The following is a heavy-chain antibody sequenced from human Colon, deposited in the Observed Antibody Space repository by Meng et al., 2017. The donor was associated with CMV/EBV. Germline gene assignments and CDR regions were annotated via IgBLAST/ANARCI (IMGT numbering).Heavy chain of an antibody. CDR2: INQDGSEK. V-gene: IGHV3-7*01. Sequence: GESLKISCVASGFTFNNFWMSWVRQVPGKGLEWVANINQDGSEKYYVDSVKGRFTISRDNAKNSLYLQMNSLRAEDTAVYYCARWYSRSSGWLDPWGQGTLVTVSS. CDR1: GFTFNNFW. CDR3: ARWYSRSSGWLDP. D-gene: IGHD6-6*01. J-gene: IGHJ5*02.